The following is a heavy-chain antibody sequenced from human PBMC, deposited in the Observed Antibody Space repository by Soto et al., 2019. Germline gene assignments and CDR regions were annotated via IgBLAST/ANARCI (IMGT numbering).Heavy chain of an antibody. Sequence: ESGGGVVQPGRSLRLSCAASGFTFSDYAMHWVRQAPGKGLEWVAVVSHDGRNTHYADSGKGRFTISRDSSKNTVSLEMTSLRAEDTAVYYCATGGRQWLVTSDFNYWGQGALVTVSS. CDR3: ATGGRQWLVTSDFNY. D-gene: IGHD6-19*01. V-gene: IGHV3-30*03. CDR2: VSHDGRNT. J-gene: IGHJ4*02. CDR1: GFTFSDYA.